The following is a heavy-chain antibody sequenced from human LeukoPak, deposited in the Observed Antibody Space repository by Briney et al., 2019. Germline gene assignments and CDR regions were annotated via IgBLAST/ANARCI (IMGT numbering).Heavy chain of an antibody. CDR1: GYTFTSYD. CDR2: MNPNSGNT. CDR3: ATDSVHIVAGTHWFDP. D-gene: IGHD6-19*01. J-gene: IGHJ5*02. Sequence: ASVKVSCKASGYTFTSYDINWVRQATGQGLEWMGWMNPNSGNTGYAQKFQGRVTMTEDTSTDTAYMELSSLRSEDTAVYYCATDSVHIVAGTHWFDPWGQGTLVTVSS. V-gene: IGHV1-8*02.